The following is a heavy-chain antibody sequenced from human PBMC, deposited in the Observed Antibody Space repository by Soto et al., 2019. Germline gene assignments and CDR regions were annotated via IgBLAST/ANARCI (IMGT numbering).Heavy chain of an antibody. D-gene: IGHD2-15*01. CDR2: ISGDGGVT. V-gene: IGHV3-23*01. CDR1: GFTFSSSA. CDR3: AKVVRYCSGGRCYRSHFDY. J-gene: IGHJ4*02. Sequence: EVQLLESGGDLVQPGGSLRLSCAASGFTFSSSAMSWVRQAPGKGLEWVSGISGDGGVTYYADSVKGRFTISRDNSKNTLYLQMNSLRAEDTAAYYCAKVVRYCSGGRCYRSHFDYWGQATLVTVSS.